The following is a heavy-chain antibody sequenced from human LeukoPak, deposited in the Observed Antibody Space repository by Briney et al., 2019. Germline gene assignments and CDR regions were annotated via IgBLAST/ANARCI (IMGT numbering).Heavy chain of an antibody. CDR3: ARASRIVVVIASYDY. CDR2: INHSGST. CDR1: GGSFSGYY. J-gene: IGHJ4*02. V-gene: IGHV4-34*01. D-gene: IGHD2-21*01. Sequence: PSETLSLTCAVYGGSFSGYYWSWIRQPPGKGLEWIGEINHSGSTNYNPSLKSRVTISVDTSKNQFSLKLSSVTAADTAVYYCARASRIVVVIASYDYWGQGTLVTFSS.